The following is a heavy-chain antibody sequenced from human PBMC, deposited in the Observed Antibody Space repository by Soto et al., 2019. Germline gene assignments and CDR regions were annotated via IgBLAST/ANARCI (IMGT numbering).Heavy chain of an antibody. J-gene: IGHJ6*02. CDR2: ISSSSTYT. D-gene: IGHD6-19*01. CDR3: ARDSLIPVAGPYSYYYGMDV. CDR1: GFIFSDYY. V-gene: IGHV3-11*06. Sequence: GGSRRLSXAASGFIFSDYYMSWIRQAPGKGLEWVSYISSSSTYTNYADSVKGRFTISRDNAKNSLYLQMNSLRAEDTAVYYCARDSLIPVAGPYSYYYGMDVCGQGTTVTVSS.